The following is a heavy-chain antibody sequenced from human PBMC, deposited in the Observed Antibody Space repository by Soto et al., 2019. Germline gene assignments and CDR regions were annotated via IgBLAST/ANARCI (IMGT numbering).Heavy chain of an antibody. J-gene: IGHJ6*02. V-gene: IGHV6-1*01. CDR1: GDSVSSNSAA. D-gene: IGHD2-15*01. CDR3: ARGAGRGYCSGNTCYSPYNYYGMDV. CDR2: TYYRSKWYD. Sequence: PSQTLSLTCAISGDSVSSNSAAWNWVRQSPSRGLEWLGRTYYRSKWYDDYAVSVKSRITINPDTSKNQFSLHLKSVTPEDTAVYYCARGAGRGYCSGNTCYSPYNYYGMDVWGQGTTVTVSS.